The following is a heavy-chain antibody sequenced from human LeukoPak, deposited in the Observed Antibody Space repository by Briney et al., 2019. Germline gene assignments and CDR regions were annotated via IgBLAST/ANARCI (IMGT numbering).Heavy chain of an antibody. J-gene: IGHJ6*03. Sequence: GASVKVSCKDSGNIFNTYGFSWVRQAPGQGLEWIGWINVHKGNTNYAQKFQGRVTITADESTSTAYMELSSLRSEDTAVYYCARDGGNSNMDVWGKGTTVTVSS. V-gene: IGHV1-18*01. CDR3: ARDGGNSNMDV. CDR2: INVHKGNT. CDR1: GNIFNTYG. D-gene: IGHD4-23*01.